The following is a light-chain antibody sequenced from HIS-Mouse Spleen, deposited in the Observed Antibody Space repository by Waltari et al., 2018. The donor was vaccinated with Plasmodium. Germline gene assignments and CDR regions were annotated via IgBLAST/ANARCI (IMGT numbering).Light chain of an antibody. CDR1: QGISSW. CDR3: QQYNSYSWT. J-gene: IGKJ1*01. V-gene: IGKV1-5*03. CDR2: KAS. Sequence: DIQMTQSPSTLSASVGDRVTILCWASQGISSWLAWYQQKPGKAPKLLIYKASSFESGVPSRFSGSGSGTEFTPTISSLQPDDFATYYCQQYNSYSWTFGQGTKVEIK.